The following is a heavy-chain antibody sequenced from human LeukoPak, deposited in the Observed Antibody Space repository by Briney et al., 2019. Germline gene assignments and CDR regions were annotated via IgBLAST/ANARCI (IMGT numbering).Heavy chain of an antibody. CDR2: ITGGGHST. J-gene: IGHJ4*02. CDR3: TTYTVTPRHFDY. CDR1: GFTFSSYA. Sequence: GGSLRLSCTASGFTFSSYAMSWVRQAPGKGLEWVSAITGGGHSTYYADSVKGRFTISRDNSKNTLYLQLNSLTAEDTAIYYCTTYTVTPRHFDYWGQGTLVTVSS. V-gene: IGHV3-23*01. D-gene: IGHD4-17*01.